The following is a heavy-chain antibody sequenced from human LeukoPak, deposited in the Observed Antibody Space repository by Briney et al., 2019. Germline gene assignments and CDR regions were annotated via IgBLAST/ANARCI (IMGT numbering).Heavy chain of an antibody. Sequence: SETLSLTCAVYGGSFSGYYWSWIRQPPGQGLEWIGEINHSGSTNYNPSLKNRVTISVDTSKNQFSLKLSSVTAADTAVYYCARRGITMVRGVIGYYYYYGMDVWGKGTTVTVSS. V-gene: IGHV4-34*01. J-gene: IGHJ6*04. CDR3: ARRGITMVRGVIGYYYYYGMDV. CDR2: INHSGST. CDR1: GGSFSGYY. D-gene: IGHD3-10*01.